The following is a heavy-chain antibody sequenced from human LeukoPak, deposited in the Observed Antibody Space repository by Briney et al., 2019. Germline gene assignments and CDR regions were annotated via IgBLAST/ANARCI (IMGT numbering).Heavy chain of an antibody. CDR1: GGSISSYY. CDR3: ARAGRAAAMGGGFHY. V-gene: IGHV4-59*01. J-gene: IGHJ4*02. CDR2: IYYSGST. Sequence: SETLSLTCTVSGGSISSYYWSWIRQPPGKGLEWIGYIYYSGSTNYNPSLKSRVTISVDTSKNQFSLKLSSVTAEDTAVYYCARAGRAAAMGGGFHYWGQGTLVTVSS. D-gene: IGHD6-13*01.